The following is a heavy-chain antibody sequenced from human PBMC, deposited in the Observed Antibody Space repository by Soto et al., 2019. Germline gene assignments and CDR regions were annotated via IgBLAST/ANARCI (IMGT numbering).Heavy chain of an antibody. CDR2: INSDGSRT. D-gene: IGHD2-2*01. CDR3: ARDLSSCSSARCYSYYYGMDV. Sequence: EVQLVESGGGLVQPGGSLRLSCSASGFNFSRYWTHWVRQVPGRGLVWVSHINSDGSRTTYADSVKGRFTISRDNAKNTLYLQMNSLRAEDTAVYYCARDLSSCSSARCYSYYYGMDVWGQGTTVTVS. CDR1: GFNFSRYW. V-gene: IGHV3-74*01. J-gene: IGHJ6*02.